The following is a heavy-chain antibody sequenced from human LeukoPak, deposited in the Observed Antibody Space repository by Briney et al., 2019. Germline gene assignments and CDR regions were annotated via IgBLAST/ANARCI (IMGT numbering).Heavy chain of an antibody. CDR2: IGISSGNT. D-gene: IGHD5-24*01. CDR3: ARDYKYAFDN. J-gene: IGHJ4*02. V-gene: IGHV3-48*01. Sequence: GSLILSCAASGFRFSDYSMNWVRQAPGKGLEWISYIGISSGNTKYADSVKGRFTISGDKARNSLYLQMNSLRVEDTAVYYCARDYKYAFDNWGQGTLVTVSS. CDR1: GFRFSDYS.